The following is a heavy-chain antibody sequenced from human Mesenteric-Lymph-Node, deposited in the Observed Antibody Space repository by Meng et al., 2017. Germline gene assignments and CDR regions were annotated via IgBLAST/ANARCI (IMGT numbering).Heavy chain of an antibody. V-gene: IGHV3-48*03. J-gene: IGHJ1*01. D-gene: IGHD2-21*01. CDR3: ANTFCEGDGCDRNTET. Sequence: GESLKISCAASGFTFGHYEINWVRQAPGKGLEWISYISSSGKTIYYAHSVKGRFTISRDNSKNTVYLQMNGLRADDTAIYYWANTFCEGDGCDRNTETWGQSTLVTVSS. CDR1: GFTFGHYE. CDR2: ISSSGKTI.